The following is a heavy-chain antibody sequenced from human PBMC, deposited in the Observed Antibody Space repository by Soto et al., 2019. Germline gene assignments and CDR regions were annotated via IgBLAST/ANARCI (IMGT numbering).Heavy chain of an antibody. Sequence: GGSLRLSCAASGFPFSIYGMHWVRQSPGKGLEWVAVISYDGSNKYYADSVKGRFTISRDNSKNTLYLQMNSLRAEDTDVYYCAKERGYSYWTSTLDYWGQGTRVTVSS. CDR2: ISYDGSNK. V-gene: IGHV3-30*18. D-gene: IGHD5-18*01. CDR3: AKERGYSYWTSTLDY. CDR1: GFPFSIYG. J-gene: IGHJ4*02.